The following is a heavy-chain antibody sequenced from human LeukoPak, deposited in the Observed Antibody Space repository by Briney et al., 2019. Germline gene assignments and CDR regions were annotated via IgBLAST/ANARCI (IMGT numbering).Heavy chain of an antibody. CDR1: GFTYSNYA. Sequence: GGSLRLSCVASGFTYSNYAMMWVRQTQDKRLEWVSAIRGSGRHTFYADSVKGRFTISRDNFKNTLYLQMNSLRADDSAVYHCARDPNGDYIGAFGFQHWGLGTLVTVSS. J-gene: IGHJ1*01. D-gene: IGHD4-17*01. V-gene: IGHV3-23*01. CDR3: ARDPNGDYIGAFGFQH. CDR2: IRGSGRHT.